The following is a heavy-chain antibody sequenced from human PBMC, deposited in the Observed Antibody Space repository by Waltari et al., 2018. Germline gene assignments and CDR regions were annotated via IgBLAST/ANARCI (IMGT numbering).Heavy chain of an antibody. Sequence: EVQLVESGGGLVQPGGSLRLSCAASGFTFSSYAMSWVRQAPGKGVVWVSAIRGSGGSTYYADSVKGRFTISRDNSKNTLYLQMNSLRAEDTAVYYCAKGTGYSSGWYTNDYWGQGTLVTVSS. CDR1: GFTFSSYA. CDR2: IRGSGGST. D-gene: IGHD6-19*01. V-gene: IGHV3-23*04. J-gene: IGHJ4*02. CDR3: AKGTGYSSGWYTNDY.